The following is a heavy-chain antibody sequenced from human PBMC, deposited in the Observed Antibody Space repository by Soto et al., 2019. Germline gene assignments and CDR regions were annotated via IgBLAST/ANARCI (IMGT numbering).Heavy chain of an antibody. J-gene: IGHJ4*02. CDR2: IYYSGS. Sequence: QVQLQESGPGLVKPSQTLSLTCTVSGDSVSSGDYYWTWIRQPPGKGLEWIGCIYYSGSYYNPSLNSRISISVDTSRNQVSLKMGSWSAADTAVYYCGTNYARGYSYGSRDFWGQGTLVTVSS. V-gene: IGHV4-30-4*01. CDR1: GDSVSSGDYY. CDR3: GTNYARGYSYGSRDF. D-gene: IGHD5-18*01.